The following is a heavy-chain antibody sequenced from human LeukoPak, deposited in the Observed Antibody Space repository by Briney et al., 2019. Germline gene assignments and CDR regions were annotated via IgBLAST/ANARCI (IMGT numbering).Heavy chain of an antibody. V-gene: IGHV3-23*01. CDR3: ARDGAHSSGRYFDL. J-gene: IGHJ2*01. D-gene: IGHD6-19*01. CDR1: EFTFSTYA. CDR2: ISGSGGST. Sequence: PGGSLRLSCAVSEFTFSTYAMNWVRQAPGKGLEWVSAISGSGGSTYYADSVKGRFTISRDNSKNTLYLQMNSLRAEDTAVYYCARDGAHSSGRYFDLWGRGTLVTVSS.